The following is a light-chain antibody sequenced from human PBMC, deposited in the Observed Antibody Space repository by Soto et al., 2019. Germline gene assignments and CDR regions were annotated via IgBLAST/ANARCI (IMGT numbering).Light chain of an antibody. V-gene: IGKV1-5*01. CDR2: DAS. J-gene: IGKJ1*01. CDR1: QGISTW. CDR3: QQYSSYSRT. Sequence: DIQMTQSPYTLSASVGDRVTITCRASQGISTWLAWYQQKPGTAPKLLIYDASSLESGVPSRFSGSGSGTEFTLTISSLQPDDYATYYCQQYSSYSRTFGQRTKVEIK.